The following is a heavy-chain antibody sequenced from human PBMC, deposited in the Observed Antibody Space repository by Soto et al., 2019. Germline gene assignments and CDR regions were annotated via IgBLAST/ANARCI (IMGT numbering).Heavy chain of an antibody. D-gene: IGHD4-17*01. J-gene: IGHJ6*02. CDR1: GFPFISYA. Sequence: AGSLRLSCSASGFPFISYAMSWVRPAPGKGLEWVSAISGSGGSTYYADSVKGRFTISRDNSKNTLYLQMNSLRAEDTAVYYCAKALSTHGDPTPERYYYYGMEVWGQGTTVTVS. CDR3: AKALSTHGDPTPERYYYYGMEV. CDR2: ISGSGGST. V-gene: IGHV3-23*01.